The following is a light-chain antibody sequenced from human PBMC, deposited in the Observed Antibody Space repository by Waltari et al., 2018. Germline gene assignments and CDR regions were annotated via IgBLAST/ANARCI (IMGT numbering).Light chain of an antibody. CDR2: WAS. J-gene: IGKJ2*03. CDR1: QGVLFSSNYANY. CDR3: QQYYSIPRS. Sequence: DIVMTQSPDSLAVSLGERATINCKSSQGVLFSSNYANYLAWYQQKPGQPPKLLIYWASTRESGVPDRFSGSGSGTDFTLTISSLQAEDVAVYYCQQYYSIPRSFGQGTKLEIK. V-gene: IGKV4-1*01.